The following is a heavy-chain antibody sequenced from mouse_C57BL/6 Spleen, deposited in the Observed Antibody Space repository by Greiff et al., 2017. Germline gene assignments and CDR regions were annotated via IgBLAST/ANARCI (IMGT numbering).Heavy chain of an antibody. J-gene: IGHJ2*01. CDR3: EGICSSFDY. CDR2: ISSGSSTT. Sequence: EVHLVESGAGLVKPGASLKLSCAASGFTFSDYGMHWVRQAPEQGLEWVAYISSGSSTTYYADTVKGRSPISRDNAKNTLFLQMTSLTSEDTAMYCCEGICSSFDYWGQGTTLTVSS. D-gene: IGHD1-1*01. CDR1: GFTFSDYG. V-gene: IGHV5-17*01.